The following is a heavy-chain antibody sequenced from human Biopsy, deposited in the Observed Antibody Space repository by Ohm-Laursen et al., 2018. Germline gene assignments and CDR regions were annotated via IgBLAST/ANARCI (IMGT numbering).Heavy chain of an antibody. V-gene: IGHV4-31*11. Sequence: TLSLTCGVSGAYVKTSGYFWAWIRQRPGKGLEWIGYISYNERTHYNPSLTSRLAISFDTSNNRISLQLRSVSVADTAVYYCVREPKTGTAEAWYFDLWGRGSPVTVPS. CDR1: GAYVKTSGYF. D-gene: IGHD3-9*01. J-gene: IGHJ2*01. CDR2: ISYNERT. CDR3: VREPKTGTAEAWYFDL.